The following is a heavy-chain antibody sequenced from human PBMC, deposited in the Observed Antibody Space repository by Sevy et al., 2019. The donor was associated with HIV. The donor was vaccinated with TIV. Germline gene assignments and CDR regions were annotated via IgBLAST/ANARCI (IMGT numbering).Heavy chain of an antibody. J-gene: IGHJ4*02. CDR3: ARVGIAVAGTVDY. CDR2: IYYSGST. D-gene: IGHD6-19*01. Sequence: SETLSLTCTVSGGSVSSGSYYWSWIRQPPGKGLEWIGYIYYSGSTNYHPSLKSRVTISVDTSKNQFSLKLSSVTAADTAVYYCARVGIAVAGTVDYWGQGTLVTVSS. CDR1: GGSVSSGSYY. V-gene: IGHV4-61*01.